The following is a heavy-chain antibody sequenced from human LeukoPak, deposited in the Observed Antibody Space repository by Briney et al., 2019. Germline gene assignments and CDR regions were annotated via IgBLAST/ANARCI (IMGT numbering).Heavy chain of an antibody. V-gene: IGHV3-23*01. Sequence: PGGSLRLSCAASGFTFSTYGMNWVRQAPGKGLEWVSGISPSGEITYYIDSVKGRFTISRDNSKYTVSLQMNSLRGEDTAVYYCAEDTYSSSWYLGYYMDVWGKGTTVTVSS. J-gene: IGHJ6*03. CDR1: GFTFSTYG. CDR2: ISPSGEIT. CDR3: AEDTYSSSWYLGYYMDV. D-gene: IGHD6-13*01.